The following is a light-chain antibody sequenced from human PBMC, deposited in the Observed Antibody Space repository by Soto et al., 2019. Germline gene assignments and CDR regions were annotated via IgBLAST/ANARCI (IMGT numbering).Light chain of an antibody. CDR2: EAS. CDR1: STDFVTYNR. V-gene: IGLV2-18*01. CDR3: SLYTSENTYV. Sequence: QSVLTQPPSVSGSPGQSVTISCTGTSTDFVTYNRVSWYQQPPGTAPKLIVYEASNRPSGAPDRFSGSKSGNTASLTISGLQAADEADYYCSLYTSENTYVFGTGT. J-gene: IGLJ1*01.